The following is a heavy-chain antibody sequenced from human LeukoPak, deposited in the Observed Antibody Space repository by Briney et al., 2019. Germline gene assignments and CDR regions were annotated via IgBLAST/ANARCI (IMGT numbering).Heavy chain of an antibody. J-gene: IGHJ4*02. CDR3: AVQIRRILDY. CDR2: INPSGGST. Sequence: ASVKVSCKASGYTFTGYYMHWVRQAPGQGLEWMGWINPSGGSTSYAQKFQGRVTMTRDTSTSTVYMELSSLRSEDTAVYYCAVQIRRILDYWGQGTLVTVSS. V-gene: IGHV1-46*01. CDR1: GYTFTGYY.